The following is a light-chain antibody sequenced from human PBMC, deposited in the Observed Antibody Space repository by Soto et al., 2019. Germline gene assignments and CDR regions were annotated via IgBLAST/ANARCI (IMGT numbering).Light chain of an antibody. V-gene: IGKV3-11*01. CDR3: QQRHNWPIT. Sequence: DMLLPQSRSTLYLSPVERANRCCRASETIRNLLAWYQQRPGQAPRLLIYDAFSRAPGIPARFSGGGSGTDFPLTISSLEPEDFGVYYCQQRHNWPITFGQGTRLEI. CDR1: ETIRNL. CDR2: DAF. J-gene: IGKJ5*01.